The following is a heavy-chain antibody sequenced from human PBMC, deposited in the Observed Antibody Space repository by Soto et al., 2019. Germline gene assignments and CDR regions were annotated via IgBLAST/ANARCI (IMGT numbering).Heavy chain of an antibody. Sequence: GESLKISRKGSGYSFTVHWIAWVRQMPGNGLEWMGIIYPGDSETRYSPSFQGQVTISADKSISTAYLQWSSLKASDTAMYYCARGLSSGYYNWFDPWGQGTQVTVSS. CDR1: GYSFTVHW. J-gene: IGHJ5*02. CDR2: IYPGDSET. D-gene: IGHD3-22*01. V-gene: IGHV5-51*01. CDR3: ARGLSSGYYNWFDP.